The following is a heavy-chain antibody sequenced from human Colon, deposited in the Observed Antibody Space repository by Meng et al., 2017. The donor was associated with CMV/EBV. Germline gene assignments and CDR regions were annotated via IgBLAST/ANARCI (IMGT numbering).Heavy chain of an antibody. V-gene: IGHV3-74*03. Sequence: FIFLPSSMHWVRQVLGTGLMWVSRINEDGSRVPYADSVKGRFTISSDNARNTVYLQMDSLRAEDTAVYYCARDIASAEYVSWGDDFDFWGQGTLVTVSS. CDR1: FIFLPSS. CDR2: INEDGSRV. CDR3: ARDIASAEYVSWGDDFDF. J-gene: IGHJ4*02. D-gene: IGHD3-16*01.